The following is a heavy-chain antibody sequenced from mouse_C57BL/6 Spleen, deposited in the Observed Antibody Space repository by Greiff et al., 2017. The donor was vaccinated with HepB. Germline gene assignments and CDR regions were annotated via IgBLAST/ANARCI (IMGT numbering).Heavy chain of an antibody. CDR2: IYPSDSET. D-gene: IGHD2-2*01. Sequence: QVQLQQPGAELVRPGSSVKLSCKASGYTFTSYWMDWVKQRPGQGLEWIGNIYPSDSETHYNQKFKDKATLTVDKSSSTAYMQLSSLTSEDSAVYYCARWFDGYFDVWGTGTTVTVSS. CDR3: ARWFDGYFDV. J-gene: IGHJ1*03. CDR1: GYTFTSYW. V-gene: IGHV1-61*01.